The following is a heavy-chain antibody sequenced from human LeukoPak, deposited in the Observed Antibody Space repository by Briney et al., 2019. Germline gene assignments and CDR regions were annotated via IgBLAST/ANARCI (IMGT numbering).Heavy chain of an antibody. V-gene: IGHV3-53*01. CDR2: IYSGGST. J-gene: IGHJ4*02. Sequence: GGSLRLSCAAARFTVSSNYMSWVRQAPGKGLEWVSVIYSGGSTYYADSVKGRFTISRDNSKNTLYLQMNSLRAEDTAVYYCARLLAAAGDYWGQGTLVTVSS. D-gene: IGHD6-13*01. CDR1: RFTVSSNY. CDR3: ARLLAAAGDY.